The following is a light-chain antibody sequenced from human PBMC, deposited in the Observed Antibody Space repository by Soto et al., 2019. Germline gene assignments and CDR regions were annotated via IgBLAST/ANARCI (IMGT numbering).Light chain of an antibody. J-gene: IGLJ1*01. Sequence: QSVLTQPASVSGSPGQSITISCTGTSSDFGGYSYVSWYQQYPGKVPKLLIYHVTYRPSGVSNRFSGSKSGNTASLTISGLQDEEEAAYFCTSFNSDHLYVFGTGTKVTV. CDR1: SSDFGGYSY. CDR3: TSFNSDHLYV. V-gene: IGLV2-14*03. CDR2: HVT.